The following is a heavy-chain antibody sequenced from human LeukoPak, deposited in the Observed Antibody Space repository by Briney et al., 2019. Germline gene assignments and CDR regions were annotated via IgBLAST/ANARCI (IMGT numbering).Heavy chain of an antibody. Sequence: GGSLRLSCAASGFPFNAYWMTRVRQAPGKGLEWVANIRQDGDTKYYVDSVKGRFTISRDNAMNSLYLQMNSLRAEDTAIYYCARSLPYGTTWYGRSDFWGQGTLVTVSS. CDR1: GFPFNAYW. D-gene: IGHD6-13*01. CDR2: IRQDGDTK. V-gene: IGHV3-7*03. CDR3: ARSLPYGTTWYGRSDF. J-gene: IGHJ4*02.